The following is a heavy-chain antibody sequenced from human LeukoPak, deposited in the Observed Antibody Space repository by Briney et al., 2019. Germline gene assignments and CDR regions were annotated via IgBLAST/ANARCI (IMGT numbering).Heavy chain of an antibody. CDR1: GYSFTSYC. D-gene: IGHD3-22*01. V-gene: IGHV5-51*01. CDR2: IFPGDSDT. J-gene: IGHJ4*02. Sequence: GESLKISCKGSGYSFTSYCIGWVRQMPGKGLEWMGIIFPGDSDTRYSPSFQGQVTISADKSISTAYLQWSSLKASDTAMYYCARAMYYYDSSGYYPLDNWGQGTLVTVSS. CDR3: ARAMYYYDSSGYYPLDN.